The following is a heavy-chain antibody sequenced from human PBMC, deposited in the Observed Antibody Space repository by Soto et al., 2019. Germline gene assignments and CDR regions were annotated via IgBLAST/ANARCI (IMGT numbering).Heavy chain of an antibody. CDR2: ISSDGRNK. Sequence: AGGSLRLSCTGSGFTFNTYALHWVRQAPGKGLEWVAVISSDGRNKNYAASVKGRFTISRENSKNTMCLEMDSLQPGDTAIYYCVREGYSSDYYMKWFDPWGQGTQVTVSS. J-gene: IGHJ5*02. V-gene: IGHV3-30*04. CDR3: VREGYSSDYYMKWFDP. CDR1: GFTFNTYA. D-gene: IGHD3-22*01.